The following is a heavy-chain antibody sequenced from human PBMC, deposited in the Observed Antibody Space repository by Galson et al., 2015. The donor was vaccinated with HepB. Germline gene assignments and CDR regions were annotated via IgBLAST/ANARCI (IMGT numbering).Heavy chain of an antibody. CDR3: ARDNWNSVSFFDY. Sequence: SLRLSCAASGFTFSYSWMSWVRQAPGKGLEWVANTKEDGREKYYVDSVKGRFTISRGNARNSLYLQMNSLRAEDTAVYCCARDNWNSVSFFDYWGQGTLVTVSS. J-gene: IGHJ4*02. V-gene: IGHV3-7*01. D-gene: IGHD1-7*01. CDR2: TKEDGREK. CDR1: GFTFSYSW.